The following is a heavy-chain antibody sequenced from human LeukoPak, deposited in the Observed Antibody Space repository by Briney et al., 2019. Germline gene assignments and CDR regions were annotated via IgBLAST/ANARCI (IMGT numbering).Heavy chain of an antibody. CDR1: GGSISSYY. D-gene: IGHD2-2*01. Sequence: PSETLSLTCTVSGGSISSYYWSWIRQPPGKGLEWIGYIYYSGSTNYNPSLKSRVTISVDTSKNQFSLKLSSVTAADTAVYYCARAEGPIVVVPAAPFDPWGQGTLVTVSS. V-gene: IGHV4-59*01. CDR3: ARAEGPIVVVPAAPFDP. J-gene: IGHJ5*02. CDR2: IYYSGST.